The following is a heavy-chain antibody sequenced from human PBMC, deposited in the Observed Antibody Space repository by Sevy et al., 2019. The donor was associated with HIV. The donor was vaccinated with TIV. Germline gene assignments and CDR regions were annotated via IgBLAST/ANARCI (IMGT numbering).Heavy chain of an antibody. CDR2: ISYDGSNK. V-gene: IGHV3-30*18. CDR3: AKIGSGGTWIQLWLNYYYYGMDV. J-gene: IGHJ6*02. Sequence: GGSLRLSCAASGFTFSSYGMHWVRQAPGKGLEWVAVISYDGSNKYYVDSVKGRFTISRDNSKNTLYLQMNSLRAEDTAVYYCAKIGSGGTWIQLWLNYYYYGMDVWGQGTTVTVSS. CDR1: GFTFSSYG. D-gene: IGHD5-18*01.